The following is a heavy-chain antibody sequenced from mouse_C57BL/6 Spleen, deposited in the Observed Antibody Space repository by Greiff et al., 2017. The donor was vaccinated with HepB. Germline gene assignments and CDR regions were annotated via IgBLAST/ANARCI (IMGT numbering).Heavy chain of an antibody. Sequence: EVKLVESGEGLVKPGGSLKLSCAASGFTFSSYAMSWVRQTPEKRLEWVAYISSGGDYIYYADTVKGRFTISRDNARNTLYLQMSSLKSEDTAMYYCTRDPSITTVKGGAMDYWGQGTSVTVSS. J-gene: IGHJ4*01. CDR1: GFTFSSYA. D-gene: IGHD1-1*01. CDR2: ISSGGDYI. CDR3: TRDPSITTVKGGAMDY. V-gene: IGHV5-9-1*02.